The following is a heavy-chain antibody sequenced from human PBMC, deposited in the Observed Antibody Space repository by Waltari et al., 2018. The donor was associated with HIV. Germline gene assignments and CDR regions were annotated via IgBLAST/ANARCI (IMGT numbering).Heavy chain of an antibody. Sequence: EVQVVESGGGLVKPGGSVRLSCTVSGTTCSNVWMIWIRQAPGKGLEWIGRIKSKAEGGTIDYGTPVKGRFTISRDDSKATVYLQMNNLETEDTALYYCTTWQGGSYWGRGTLVTVSS. J-gene: IGHJ4*02. CDR2: IKSKAEGGTI. CDR1: GTTCSNVW. D-gene: IGHD3-10*01. V-gene: IGHV3-15*01. CDR3: TTWQGGSY.